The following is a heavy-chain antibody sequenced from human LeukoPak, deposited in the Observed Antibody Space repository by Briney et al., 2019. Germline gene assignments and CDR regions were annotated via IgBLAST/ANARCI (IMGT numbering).Heavy chain of an antibody. Sequence: ASVKVSCKASGYTLTGYFMHWVRQAPGQGLEWMGWINPKNGDTNYAQNLQGRVTMTRDTSISTAYMELSRLRSDDTAVYYCGRSHGGNSFDYWAREPWSPSPQ. J-gene: IGHJ4*02. CDR3: GRSHGGNSFDY. V-gene: IGHV1-2*02. CDR1: GYTLTGYF. CDR2: INPKNGDT. D-gene: IGHD4-23*01.